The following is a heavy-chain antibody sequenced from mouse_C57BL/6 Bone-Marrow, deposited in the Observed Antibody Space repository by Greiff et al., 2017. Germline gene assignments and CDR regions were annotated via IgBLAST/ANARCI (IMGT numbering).Heavy chain of an antibody. CDR2: IYPTSGRT. CDR3: SRSGPLGRSFDY. Sequence: QVQLKQPGAELVKPGASVKMSCKASGYTFTSYWITWVKQRPGQGLEWIGDIYPTSGRTNYNEKFKSKAILTVDTSSKAAYMQLSILTSEDSAVFYVSRSGPLGRSFDYWGQGTTLTVTS. D-gene: IGHD3-1*01. V-gene: IGHV1-55*01. CDR1: GYTFTSYW. J-gene: IGHJ2*01.